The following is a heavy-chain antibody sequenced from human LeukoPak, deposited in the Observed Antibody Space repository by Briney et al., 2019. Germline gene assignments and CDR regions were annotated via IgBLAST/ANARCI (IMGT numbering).Heavy chain of an antibody. J-gene: IGHJ6*03. CDR3: ARDHSTKDYYYMDV. CDR2: INPNSGGT. V-gene: IGHV1-2*02. Sequence: ASVKVSCKASGYTFTGYYMHWVRQAPGQGLEWMGWINPNSGGTNYAQKFQGRVTMTRDTSISTAYMELSRLRSDDTAVYYCARDHSTKDYYYMDVWGKGTTVTVSS. D-gene: IGHD2/OR15-2a*01. CDR1: GYTFTGYY.